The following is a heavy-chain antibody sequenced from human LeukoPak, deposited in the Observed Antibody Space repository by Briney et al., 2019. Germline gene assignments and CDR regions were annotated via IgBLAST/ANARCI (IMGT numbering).Heavy chain of an antibody. Sequence: GGSLRLSCAASGFTFSSYAMSWVRQAPGKGPEWVSAISGSGGSTYYADSVKGRFTISRDNSKNTLYLQMNSLRAEGTAVYYCAKVHRRDGYIPRDYWGQGNLVTVSS. CDR1: GFTFSSYA. CDR2: ISGSGGST. V-gene: IGHV3-23*01. CDR3: AKVHRRDGYIPRDY. J-gene: IGHJ4*02. D-gene: IGHD5-24*01.